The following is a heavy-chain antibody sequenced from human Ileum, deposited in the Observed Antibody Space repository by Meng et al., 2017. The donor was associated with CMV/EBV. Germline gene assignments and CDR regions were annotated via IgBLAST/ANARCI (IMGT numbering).Heavy chain of an antibody. V-gene: IGHV3-74*01. CDR1: GFTFSSYW. J-gene: IGHJ4*02. D-gene: IGHD3-10*01. CDR2: ITSYDTTT. CDR3: ARSSYPYFFDY. Sequence: QLVWSGGGLFQPGGSLRLSCAASGFTFSSYWMDWVRQAPGKGLVWVSRITSYDTTTAYADSVKGRFTISRDNAKNTLFLQMDSLRAEDTAIYYCARSSYPYFFDYWGQGTLVTVSS.